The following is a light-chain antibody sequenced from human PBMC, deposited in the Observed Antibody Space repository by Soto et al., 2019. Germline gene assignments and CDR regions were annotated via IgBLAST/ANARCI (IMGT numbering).Light chain of an antibody. V-gene: IGLV2-14*01. J-gene: IGLJ1*01. Sequence: QSALTQPASVSGSPGQSITISCTGTSSDVGGYNYASWYQQQAGKAPKLIIHEVSNRPSGVSNRFSGSKSGNTASLTISGLQAEDEADYYCDSYTSSRAYVFGIGTQLTVL. CDR3: DSYTSSRAYV. CDR2: EVS. CDR1: SSDVGGYNY.